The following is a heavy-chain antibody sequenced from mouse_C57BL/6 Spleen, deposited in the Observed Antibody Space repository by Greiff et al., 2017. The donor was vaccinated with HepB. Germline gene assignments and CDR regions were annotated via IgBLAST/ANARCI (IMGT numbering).Heavy chain of an antibody. CDR2: SRNKANDYTT. CDR3: AREDYEGGFDV. D-gene: IGHD2-4*01. V-gene: IGHV7-1*01. J-gene: IGHJ1*03. CDR1: GFTFSDFY. Sequence: EVKLMESGGGLVQSGRSLRLSCATSGFTFSDFYMEWVRQAPGKGLEWIAASRNKANDYTTEYSASVKGRFIVSRDTSQSILYLQMNALRAEDTAIYYCAREDYEGGFDVWGTGTTVTVSS.